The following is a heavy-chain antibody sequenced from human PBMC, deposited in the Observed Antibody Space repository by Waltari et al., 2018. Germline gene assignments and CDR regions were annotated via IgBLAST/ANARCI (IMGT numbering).Heavy chain of an antibody. D-gene: IGHD1-1*01. CDR1: GVSLRNCG. V-gene: IGHV3-33*03. Sequence: QVQVVESGGGVVQPGGSLRLSCGVSGVSLRNCGMHWVRQAPGKGLEWVAIIWYDGIGKHYADSVKGRFSISRDNSKNSLYLQMNSLRAEDTAVYYCATTSGTNWHLNYWGQGTLVTVSS. CDR2: IWYDGIGK. J-gene: IGHJ4*02. CDR3: ATTSGTNWHLNY.